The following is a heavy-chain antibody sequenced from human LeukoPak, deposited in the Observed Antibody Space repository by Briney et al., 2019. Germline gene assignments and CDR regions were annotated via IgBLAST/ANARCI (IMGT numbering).Heavy chain of an antibody. CDR1: GFSLNTGGMC. D-gene: IGHD3-16*01. V-gene: IGHV2-70*11. CDR3: ARSVYGTSVDY. CDR2: IDWTDDK. J-gene: IGHJ4*02. Sequence: ESGPTLVNPTRTLTLTCTFSGFSLNTGGMCVNWIRQTPGRALELLARIDWTDDKHYRPSLKTRLTISKDTSKNQVVLTMTNMDPVDTATYYCARSVYGTSVDYWGQGTLVTVSS.